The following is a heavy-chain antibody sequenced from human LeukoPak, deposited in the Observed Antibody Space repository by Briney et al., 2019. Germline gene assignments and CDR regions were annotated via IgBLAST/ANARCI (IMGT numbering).Heavy chain of an antibody. V-gene: IGHV3-64*01. D-gene: IGHD3-22*01. CDR1: GFTFSNYG. J-gene: IGHJ4*02. CDR2: ISSSGGTT. CDR3: ARADYDIGGYYADY. Sequence: RGSLRLSCAASGFTFSNYGMHWVRQAPGQGLEYVLSISSSGGTTYYANSVKGRFTISRDNSKNTLYLQMGSLRAEDMAVYYCARADYDIGGYYADYWGQGTLVTVSS.